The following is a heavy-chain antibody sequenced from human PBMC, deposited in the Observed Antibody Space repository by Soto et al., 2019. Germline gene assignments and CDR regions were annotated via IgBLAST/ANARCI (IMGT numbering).Heavy chain of an antibody. J-gene: IGHJ4*02. V-gene: IGHV3-23*01. Sequence: RGSLRLSCAASGFTFSSYAMSLVRQAPGKGLEWVSAISGSGGSTYYADSVKGRFTISRDNSKNTLYLQMNSLRAEDTAVYYCAKDRLATAYCGGDCYSVDYFDYWGQGTLVTVSS. CDR2: ISGSGGST. CDR3: AKDRLATAYCGGDCYSVDYFDY. CDR1: GFTFSSYA. D-gene: IGHD2-21*02.